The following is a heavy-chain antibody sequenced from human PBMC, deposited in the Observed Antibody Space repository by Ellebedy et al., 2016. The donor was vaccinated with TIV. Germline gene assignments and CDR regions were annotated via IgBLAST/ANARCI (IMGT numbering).Heavy chain of an antibody. Sequence: SVKVSXXASGGTFSSYAISWVRQDPGQGLEWMGGIIPIFGTANYAQKFQGRVTITADESTSTAYMELSSLRSEDTAVYYCARDPSPSIAARPGDYWGQGTLVTVSS. CDR1: GGTFSSYA. J-gene: IGHJ4*02. CDR3: ARDPSPSIAARPGDY. D-gene: IGHD6-6*01. CDR2: IIPIFGTA. V-gene: IGHV1-69*13.